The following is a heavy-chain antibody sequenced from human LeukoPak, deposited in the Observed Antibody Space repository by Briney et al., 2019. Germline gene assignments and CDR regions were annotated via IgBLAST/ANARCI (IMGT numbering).Heavy chain of an antibody. V-gene: IGHV1-69*13. J-gene: IGHJ4*02. CDR3: ARNILRSGVDY. Sequence: ASVKVSCKASGYTFTSYYMHWVRQAPGQGLEWMGGIIPIFGTANYAQKFQGRVTITADESTSTAYMELSSLRSEDTAVYYCARNILRSGVDYWGQGTLVTVSS. D-gene: IGHD2/OR15-2a*01. CDR2: IIPIFGTA. CDR1: GYTFTSYY.